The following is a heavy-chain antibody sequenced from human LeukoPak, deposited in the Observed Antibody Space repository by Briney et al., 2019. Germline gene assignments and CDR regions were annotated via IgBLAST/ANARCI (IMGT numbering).Heavy chain of an antibody. V-gene: IGHV3-7*01. CDR3: ARQSSTSWYYFDY. CDR1: GFTFSSYW. CDR2: IKRDGSEQ. Sequence: GGSLRLSCAASGFTFSSYWMSWVRQAPGKGLQWVANIKRDGSEQYYVDSVKGRFTIPRDNAKNSLYLQMNSLRAEDTAVYFCARQSSTSWYYFDYWGQGTLVTVSS. J-gene: IGHJ4*02. D-gene: IGHD2-2*01.